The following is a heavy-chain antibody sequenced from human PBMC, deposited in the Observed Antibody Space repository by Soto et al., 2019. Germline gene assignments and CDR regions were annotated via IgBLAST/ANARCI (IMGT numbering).Heavy chain of an antibody. CDR2: ISGSSSTI. Sequence: GGSLRLSCAASAFNFSNYPMSWVRQAPGKGLEWVSYISGSSSTIYYADSVKGRFTISRDNAKNSLYLQMNSLRAEDTAVYYCARPLNWNYGGTFGYWGQGALVTVSS. CDR3: ARPLNWNYGGTFGY. J-gene: IGHJ4*02. CDR1: AFNFSNYP. D-gene: IGHD1-7*01. V-gene: IGHV3-48*01.